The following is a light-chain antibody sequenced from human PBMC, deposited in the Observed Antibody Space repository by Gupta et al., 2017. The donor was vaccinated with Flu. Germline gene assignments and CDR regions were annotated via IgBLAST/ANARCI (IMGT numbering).Light chain of an antibody. J-gene: IGKJ1*01. CDR3: QQSDSMPWT. CDR1: QASRKD. V-gene: IGKV1-39*01. Sequence: PSSLSASVGDRVKITCRASQASRKDLNWYQQRTGTAPSLLSSAASNLRSGVPSRFSGSGSGTEFTITITSLQPEDFATYYCQQSDSMPWTFGQGTKVEI. CDR2: AAS.